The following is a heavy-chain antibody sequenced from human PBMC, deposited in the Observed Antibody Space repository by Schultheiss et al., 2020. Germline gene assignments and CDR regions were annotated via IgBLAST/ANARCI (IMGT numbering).Heavy chain of an antibody. D-gene: IGHD5-24*01. CDR1: GYSISSGYY. J-gene: IGHJ6*04. CDR3: ARGDRLDGYDYYGMDV. CDR2: IYHSGST. V-gene: IGHV4-38-2*01. Sequence: SETLSLTCAVSGYSISSGYYWGWIRQPPGKGLEWIGSIYHSGSTYYNPSLKSRVTISVDTSKNQFSLKLSSVTAADTAVYYCARGDRLDGYDYYGMDVWGKGTTVTVSS.